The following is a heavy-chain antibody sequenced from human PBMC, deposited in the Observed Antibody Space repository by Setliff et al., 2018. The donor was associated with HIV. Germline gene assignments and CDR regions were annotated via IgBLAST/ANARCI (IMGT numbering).Heavy chain of an antibody. V-gene: IGHV3-33*08. CDR1: TFPFSNYD. Sequence: GGSLRLSCAASTFPFSNYDIQWVRQAPGKGLEWVAAVWDDGGNKYYADSVKGRFTISRDNSKNTLYLLVHSLRAEDTAVYYCARVAAPAGVFGNWLDFWGQGILVTVSS. CDR2: VWDDGGNK. D-gene: IGHD2-8*01. J-gene: IGHJ5*01. CDR3: ARVAAPAGVFGNWLDF.